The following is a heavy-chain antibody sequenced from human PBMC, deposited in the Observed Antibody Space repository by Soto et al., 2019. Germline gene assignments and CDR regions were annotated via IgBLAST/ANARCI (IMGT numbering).Heavy chain of an antibody. Sequence: GASVQVSCKASGGTFSSYAISWVRQAPGQGLEWMGGIIPIFGTANYAQKFQGRVTITADESTSTAYMELSSLRSEDTAVYYCARVLGGSYDAFDIWGQGTMVTV. CDR2: IIPIFGTA. CDR3: ARVLGGSYDAFDI. V-gene: IGHV1-69*13. D-gene: IGHD1-26*01. J-gene: IGHJ3*02. CDR1: GGTFSSYA.